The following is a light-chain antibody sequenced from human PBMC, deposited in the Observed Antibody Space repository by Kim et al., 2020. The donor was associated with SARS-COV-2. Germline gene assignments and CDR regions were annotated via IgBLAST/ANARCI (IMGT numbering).Light chain of an antibody. CDR1: KSNIGSNV. V-gene: IGLV1-44*01. CDR3: VAWDDSLEGSV. J-gene: IGLJ3*02. Sequence: GATLPCSRSKSNIGSNVVNWYHQLPGAAPKLLIYSNDYRPSGVPDRFSGSKSGTSASLAISGLQSEDEADYYCVAWDDSLEGSVFGGGTQLTVL. CDR2: SND.